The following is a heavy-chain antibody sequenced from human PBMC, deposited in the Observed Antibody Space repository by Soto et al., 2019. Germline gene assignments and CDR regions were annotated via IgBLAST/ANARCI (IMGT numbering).Heavy chain of an antibody. CDR3: ARGPYYYYYGLDV. V-gene: IGHV4-59*01. CDR2: TYYSGNT. J-gene: IGHJ6*02. CDR1: GASISSNY. Sequence: PSETLSLTCAVSGASISSNYWSWIRQPPGKGLEWIGYTYYSGNTNYNPSLKSRVIISIDTSKNHFFLKLSSVTAADTAVYYCARGPYYYYYGLDVWGQGTTVTVSS.